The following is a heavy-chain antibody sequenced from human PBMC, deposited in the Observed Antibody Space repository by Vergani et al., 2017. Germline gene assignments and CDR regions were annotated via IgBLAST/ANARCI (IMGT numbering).Heavy chain of an antibody. V-gene: IGHV3-23*01. CDR1: GFTFSSYA. J-gene: IGHJ4*02. Sequence: EVQLLESGGGLVQPGGSLRLSCAASGFTFSSYAMSWVRQAPGKGLEWVSAISGSGGSTYYADSVKGRFTISRDNAKNSLYLQMNSLRAEDTAVYYCARDLPSFWSGYQLDYWGQGTLVTVSS. CDR2: ISGSGGST. CDR3: ARDLPSFWSGYQLDY. D-gene: IGHD3-3*01.